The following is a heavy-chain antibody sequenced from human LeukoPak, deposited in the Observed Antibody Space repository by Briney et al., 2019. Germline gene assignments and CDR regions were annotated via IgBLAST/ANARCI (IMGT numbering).Heavy chain of an antibody. CDR3: ARVGYSSSPDNWFDP. J-gene: IGHJ5*02. CDR1: GYTFTSYG. CDR2: ISAYNGNT. V-gene: IGHV1-18*01. Sequence: ASVTVSCKASGYTFTSYGISWVRQAPGQGLEWMGWISAYNGNTNYAQKLQGRVTMTTDTSTSTAYMELRSLRSGDTAVYYCARVGYSSSPDNWFDPWGQGTLVTVSS. D-gene: IGHD6-6*01.